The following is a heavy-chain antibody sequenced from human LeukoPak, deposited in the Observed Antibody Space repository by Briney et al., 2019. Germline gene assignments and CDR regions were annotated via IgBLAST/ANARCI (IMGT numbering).Heavy chain of an antibody. CDR1: GFTFDDYT. D-gene: IGHD3-16*02. CDR3: AKGQGYRYSFPYYYGMDV. V-gene: IGHV3-43*01. J-gene: IGHJ6*02. Sequence: GGSLRLSCAASGFTFDDYTMHWVRQAPGKGLEWVSLISWDGGSTYYADSVKGRFTISRDNSKNSLYLQMNSLRTEDTALYYCAKGQGYRYSFPYYYGMDVWGQGTTVTVSS. CDR2: ISWDGGST.